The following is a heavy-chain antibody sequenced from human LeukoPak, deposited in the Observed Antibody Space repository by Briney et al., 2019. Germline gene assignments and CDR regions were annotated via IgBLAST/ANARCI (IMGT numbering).Heavy chain of an antibody. D-gene: IGHD3-16*02. V-gene: IGHV3-23*01. CDR2: ISGSGGST. CDR1: GFTFSSYA. J-gene: IGHJ5*02. CDR3: AKDQSVIEWFDP. Sequence: PGGSLRLSCAASGFTFSSYAMSWVCQAPGKGLEWVSAISGSGGSTYYADSVKGRFTISRDNSKNTLYLQMNSLRAEDTAVYYCAKDQSVIEWFDPWGQGTLVTVSS.